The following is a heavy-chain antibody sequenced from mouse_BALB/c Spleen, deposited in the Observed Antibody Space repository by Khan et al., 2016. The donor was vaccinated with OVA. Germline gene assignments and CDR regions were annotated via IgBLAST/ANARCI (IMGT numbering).Heavy chain of an antibody. D-gene: IGHD2-2*01. CDR2: INPSNGDT. J-gene: IGHJ3*01. V-gene: IGHV1-53*01. CDR3: TRSGYGSFAY. Sequence: QVQLKQSGAELVKPGASVRLSCKASGYTFTSYYLYWVKQRPGQGLEWIGDINPSNGDTNFHEKFKSKATLTVDKSSSTAYIHLNSLTSEDSAVYYCTRSGYGSFAYWGQGTLVTVSA. CDR1: GYTFTSYY.